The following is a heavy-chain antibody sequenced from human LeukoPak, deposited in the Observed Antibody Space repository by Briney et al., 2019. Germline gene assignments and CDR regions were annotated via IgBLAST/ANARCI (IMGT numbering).Heavy chain of an antibody. J-gene: IGHJ3*02. D-gene: IGHD2-2*01. CDR3: ARRRFCSSTSCYEGAFDI. Sequence: GESLKISCKGSGYSFTNYWIAWVRQMPGKGLEWMGIIDPGDSDTRNSPSFQGQVTFSADKSISTAYLQWGSLKASDTAMYYCARRRFCSSTSCYEGAFDIWGQGTMVTVSS. V-gene: IGHV5-51*01. CDR1: GYSFTNYW. CDR2: IDPGDSDT.